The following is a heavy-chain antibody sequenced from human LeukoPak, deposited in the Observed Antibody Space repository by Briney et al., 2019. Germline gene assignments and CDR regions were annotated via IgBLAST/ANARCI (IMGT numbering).Heavy chain of an antibody. J-gene: IGHJ3*02. D-gene: IGHD3-9*01. CDR1: GGSISSSNW. Sequence: SGTLSLTCAVSGGSISSSNWWSWVRQPPGKGLEWIGEIYHSGSTNYNPSLKSRVTISVDKSKNQFSLKLSSVTAADTAVYYCASYVLRYFDPDAFDIWGQGTMVTVSS. CDR2: IYHSGST. V-gene: IGHV4-4*02. CDR3: ASYVLRYFDPDAFDI.